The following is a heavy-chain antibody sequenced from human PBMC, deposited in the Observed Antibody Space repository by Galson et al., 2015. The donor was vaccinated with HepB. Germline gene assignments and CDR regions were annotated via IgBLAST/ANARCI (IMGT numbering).Heavy chain of an antibody. CDR3: ARASLRITMVRGIYYYYGMDV. CDR1: GFTFSSYA. V-gene: IGHV3-30-3*01. D-gene: IGHD3-10*01. J-gene: IGHJ6*02. Sequence: SLRLSCAASGFTFSSYAMHWVRQAPGKGLEWVAVISYDGSNKYYADSVKGRFTISRDNSKNTLYLQMNSLRAEDTAVYYCARASLRITMVRGIYYYYGMDVWGQGTTVTVSS. CDR2: ISYDGSNK.